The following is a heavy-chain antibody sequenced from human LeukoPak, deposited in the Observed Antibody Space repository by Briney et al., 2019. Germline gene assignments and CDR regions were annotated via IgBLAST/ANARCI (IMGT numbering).Heavy chain of an antibody. Sequence: GGSLRLSCAASGFTFSSYGMHWVRQAPGKGLEWVAVISYDGSNKYYADSAKGRFTISRDNSKNTLYLQMNSLRAEDTAVYYCAKDCGSGSYYYYGMDVWGKGTTVTVSS. CDR3: AKDCGSGSYYYYGMDV. CDR1: GFTFSSYG. J-gene: IGHJ6*04. V-gene: IGHV3-30*18. D-gene: IGHD3-10*01. CDR2: ISYDGSNK.